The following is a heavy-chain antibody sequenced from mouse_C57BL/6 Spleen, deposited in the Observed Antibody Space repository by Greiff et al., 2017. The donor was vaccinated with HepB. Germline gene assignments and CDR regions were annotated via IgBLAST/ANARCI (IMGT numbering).Heavy chain of an antibody. V-gene: IGHV1-59*01. CDR2: IDPSDSYT. CDR3: ARDSSGYRGYAMDY. J-gene: IGHJ4*01. Sequence: QVQLQQPGAELVRPGTSVKLSCKASGYTFTSYWMHWVKQRPGQGLEWIGVIDPSDSYTNYNQKFKGKATLTVDTSSSTAYMQLSSLTSEDSAVYYCARDSSGYRGYAMDYWGQGTSVTVSS. CDR1: GYTFTSYW. D-gene: IGHD3-2*02.